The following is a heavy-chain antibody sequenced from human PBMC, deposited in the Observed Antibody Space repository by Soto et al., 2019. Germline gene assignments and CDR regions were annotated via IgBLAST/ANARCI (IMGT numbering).Heavy chain of an antibody. Sequence: QVQLVQSGAEVKKPGSSVKVSCKASGGTFSSYTISWVRRAPGQGLEWMGRIIPILGIANYAQKFQGRVTITADKSTSTAYMELSSLRSEDTAVYYCARDIAAAGTHWYFDLWGRGTLVTVSS. CDR3: ARDIAAAGTHWYFDL. D-gene: IGHD6-13*01. J-gene: IGHJ2*01. V-gene: IGHV1-69*08. CDR2: IIPILGIA. CDR1: GGTFSSYT.